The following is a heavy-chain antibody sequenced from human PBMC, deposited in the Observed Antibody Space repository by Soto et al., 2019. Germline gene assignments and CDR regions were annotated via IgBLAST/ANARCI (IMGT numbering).Heavy chain of an antibody. CDR2: ISGSGGST. Sequence: PWGSLRLSCAASGFSVCSYVMTWVRQAPGKGLEWVSAISGSGGSTYYADSVKGRFTISRDNSKNTLYLQMNSLRAEDTAVYYCAKTNLGYSYGPTFDYWGQVTLFTVS. J-gene: IGHJ4*02. CDR1: GFSVCSYV. V-gene: IGHV3-23*01. CDR3: AKTNLGYSYGPTFDY. D-gene: IGHD5-18*01.